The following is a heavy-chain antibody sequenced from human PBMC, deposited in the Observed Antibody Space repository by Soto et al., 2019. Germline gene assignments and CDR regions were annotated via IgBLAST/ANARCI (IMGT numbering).Heavy chain of an antibody. J-gene: IGHJ4*02. Sequence: QVQFVQSGAEVKKPGASVKVSCKASGYTFTAYTIHWVRQAPGQSLEWMGWINAANGATKYSEKFQGRVTITRDTSARTAYMDLSSLSSNDTAVYFCARVSFETSGFADYWGQGTLVTVSS. V-gene: IGHV1-3*01. D-gene: IGHD5-12*01. CDR3: ARVSFETSGFADY. CDR2: INAANGAT. CDR1: GYTFTAYT.